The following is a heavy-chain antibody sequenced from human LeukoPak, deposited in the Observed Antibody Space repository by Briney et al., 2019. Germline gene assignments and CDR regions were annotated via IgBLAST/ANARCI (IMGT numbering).Heavy chain of an antibody. CDR3: AKIQGYFDY. Sequence: GGSLRLSCAASGFTFSSYGVSWVRQAPGKGPQWVSAITGSGGTTYYADSVKGRFTISRDNSKNTLYLQMNSLRAEDTAVYYCAKIQGYFDYWGQGTLVTVSS. CDR2: ITGSGGTT. V-gene: IGHV3-23*01. J-gene: IGHJ4*02. CDR1: GFTFSSYG.